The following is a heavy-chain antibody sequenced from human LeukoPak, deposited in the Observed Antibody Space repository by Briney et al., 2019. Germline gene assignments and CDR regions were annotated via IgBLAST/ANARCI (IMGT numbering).Heavy chain of an antibody. Sequence: SESLSLTCGVSGGSINTNTFFWGWIRQPPGKGLEWIGSIYYSGSTYYNPSLKSRVTISVDTSKNQFSLKLSSVTAADTAVYYCASRSLVVGAAGQRQDWGQGTLVTVSS. CDR2: IYYSGST. CDR1: GGSINTNTFF. V-gene: IGHV4-39*07. D-gene: IGHD6-13*01. CDR3: ASRSLVVGAAGQRQD. J-gene: IGHJ4*02.